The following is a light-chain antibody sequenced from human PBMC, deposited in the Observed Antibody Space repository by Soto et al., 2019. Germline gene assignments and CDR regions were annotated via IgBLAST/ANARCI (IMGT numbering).Light chain of an antibody. J-gene: IGKJ1*01. Sequence: DIQMTQSPSTLSAYVGDRVTITCRARQSVSSWLAWYQQKPGRAPKLLIYSVSNLDSGVPSRFSGTGSGTEFTLTISSLQPDDFATYYCQQFSSYSRTFGQGTKVEMK. V-gene: IGKV1-5*01. CDR3: QQFSSYSRT. CDR1: QSVSSW. CDR2: SVS.